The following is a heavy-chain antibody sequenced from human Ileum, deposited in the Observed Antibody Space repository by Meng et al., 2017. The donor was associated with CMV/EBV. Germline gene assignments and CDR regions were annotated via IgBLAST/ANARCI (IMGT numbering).Heavy chain of an antibody. J-gene: IGHJ4*02. CDR2: IYHSGST. D-gene: IGHD1-14*01. V-gene: IGHV4-38-2*02. Sequence: SETLSLTCTVSGYSISSGYYWGWIRQPPGKGLEWIGSIYHSGSTYYNPSLKSRVTISVDTSKNQFSLKLSSVTAADTAVYYCARGPGSRHYFDYWGQGTLVTVSS. CDR1: GYSISSGYY. CDR3: ARGPGSRHYFDY.